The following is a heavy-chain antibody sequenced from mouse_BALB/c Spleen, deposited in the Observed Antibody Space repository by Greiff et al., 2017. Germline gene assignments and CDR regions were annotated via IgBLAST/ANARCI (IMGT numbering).Heavy chain of an antibody. CDR3: ARHGYGNYAMDY. CDR2: ISNGGGST. Sequence: DVKLVESGGGLVQPGGSLKLSCAASGFTFSSYTMSWVRQTPEKRLEWVAYISNGGGSTYYPDTVKGRFTISRDNAKNTLYLQMSSLKSEDTAMYYCARHGYGNYAMDYWGQGTSVTVSS. D-gene: IGHD2-10*02. CDR1: GFTFSSYT. V-gene: IGHV5-12-2*01. J-gene: IGHJ4*01.